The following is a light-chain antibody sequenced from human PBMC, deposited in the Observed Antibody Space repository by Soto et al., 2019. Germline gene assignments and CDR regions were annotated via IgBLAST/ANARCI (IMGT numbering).Light chain of an antibody. J-gene: IGKJ1*01. CDR3: QQYKSYTWT. CDR1: QSISSW. V-gene: IGKV1-5*03. CDR2: GAS. Sequence: DIQMTQSPSTLSAPVGDRVTITCRASQSISSWLAWYQQRPGKAPKLLIYGASSLQSGVPSRFSGSGSGTEFTLSISSLQPDDFATYYCQQYKSYTWTFGQGTKVDIK.